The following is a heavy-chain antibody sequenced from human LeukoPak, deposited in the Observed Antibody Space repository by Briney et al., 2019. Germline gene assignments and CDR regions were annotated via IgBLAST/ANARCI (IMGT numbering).Heavy chain of an antibody. CDR2: MNPNSGNT. J-gene: IGHJ4*02. Sequence: ASVNVSCKASGYTFTIYNINWVRQATGQGLEWMGWMNPNSGNTGYAQKFQGRVTITRNTSISTAYMELSSLRSEDTAVYYCARRYYDFWSGYGFDYWGQGTLVTVSS. CDR1: GYTFTIYN. V-gene: IGHV1-8*03. CDR3: ARRYYDFWSGYGFDY. D-gene: IGHD3-3*01.